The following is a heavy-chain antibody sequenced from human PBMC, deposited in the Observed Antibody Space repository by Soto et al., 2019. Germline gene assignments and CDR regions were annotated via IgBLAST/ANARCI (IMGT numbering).Heavy chain of an antibody. J-gene: IGHJ4*02. Sequence: SETLSLSCTVSGGSISSSSYYWGWIRQPPGKGLEWIGEINHSGSTNYNPSLKSRVTISVDTSKNQFSLKLSSVTAADTAVYYCARGLPWNSYAYWGQGTLVTVSS. V-gene: IGHV4-39*07. D-gene: IGHD1-1*01. CDR2: INHSGST. CDR3: ARGLPWNSYAY. CDR1: GGSISSSSYY.